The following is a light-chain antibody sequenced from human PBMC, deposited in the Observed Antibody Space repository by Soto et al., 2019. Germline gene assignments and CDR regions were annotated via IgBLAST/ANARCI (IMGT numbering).Light chain of an antibody. CDR3: QHYRTS. Sequence: EIVLTQSPGTLSLSPGERATLSCRASQSVSSSYLAWYQQKPGQAPRQLIYGASSRATGIPDRFSGSGYGTDFTLTITRLEPEDFAVYYCQHYRTSFGVWTRVEIK. CDR1: QSVSSSY. CDR2: GAS. V-gene: IGKV3-20*01. J-gene: IGKJ4*01.